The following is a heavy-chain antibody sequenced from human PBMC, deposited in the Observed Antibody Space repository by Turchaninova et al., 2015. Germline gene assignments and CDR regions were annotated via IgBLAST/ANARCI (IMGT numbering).Heavy chain of an antibody. Sequence: QVYLVQSGAEVKKPGDSVKVSCKASGHTFTGHYMHWVRQAPGQGLGWMGRTNRYRDDTDSAQKCQGRVTSTRNTSISTAYMELSDLKSDDTAVYFWAGPWGSSLHAMDVWGQGTAVTVSS. CDR2: TNRYRDDT. CDR3: AGPWGSSLHAMDV. CDR1: GHTFTGHY. V-gene: IGHV1-2*01. J-gene: IGHJ6*02. D-gene: IGHD7-27*01.